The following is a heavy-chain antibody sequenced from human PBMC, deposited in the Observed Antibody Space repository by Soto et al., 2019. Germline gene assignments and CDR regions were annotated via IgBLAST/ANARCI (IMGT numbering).Heavy chain of an antibody. CDR3: ARHIAVGGANYSSAMDA. CDR1: GFTFSGYW. J-gene: IGHJ6*02. V-gene: IGHV3-74*01. Sequence: PGGSLRLSCAPSGFTFSGYWMHWVRQAPGKGLVCVSRINSDGSSTDYADSVRGRFTISRDNAKNTLYLQMNSLRAEDTAVYYCARHIAVGGANYSSAMDAWGQGTTVTVSS. CDR2: INSDGSST. D-gene: IGHD6-19*01.